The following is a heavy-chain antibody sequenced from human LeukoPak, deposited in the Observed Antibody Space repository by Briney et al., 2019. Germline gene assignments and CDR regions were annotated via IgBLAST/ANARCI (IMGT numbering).Heavy chain of an antibody. CDR2: INPSGGST. D-gene: IGHD4-17*01. Sequence: ASVKVSCKASGYTFTSYYMHWVRQAPGQGLEWMGIINPSGGSTSYAQKFQGRVTITRDTSASTAYMELSSLRSEDTAVYYCVYGDYSWYFDYWGRGTLVTVSS. CDR3: VYGDYSWYFDY. J-gene: IGHJ4*02. CDR1: GYTFTSYY. V-gene: IGHV1-46*01.